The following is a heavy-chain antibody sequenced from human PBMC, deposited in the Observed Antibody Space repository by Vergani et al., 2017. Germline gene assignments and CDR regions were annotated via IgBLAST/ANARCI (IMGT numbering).Heavy chain of an antibody. J-gene: IGHJ4*02. Sequence: QLQLQESGPGLVKPSETLSLTCTVSGGSISSSSYYWGWIRQPPGKGLEWIGSIYYSGSTYYNPSLKSRVTISVDTSKNQFSLKLSSVTAADTAVYYCAGDYYYDSSGYYFDYWGQGTLVTVSS. CDR3: AGDYYYDSSGYYFDY. CDR2: IYYSGST. CDR1: GGSISSSSYY. V-gene: IGHV4-39*01. D-gene: IGHD3-22*01.